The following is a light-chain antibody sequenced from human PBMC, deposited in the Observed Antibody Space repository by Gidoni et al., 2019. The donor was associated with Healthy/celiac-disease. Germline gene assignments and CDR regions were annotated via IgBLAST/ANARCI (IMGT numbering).Light chain of an antibody. J-gene: IGLJ3*02. CDR1: SSDVGGYND. CDR2: EVS. V-gene: IGLV2-14*01. Sequence: QSALTQPASVSGSPGRSITISCTGTSSDVGGYNDVSWYQQHPGKAPKLMIYEVSNRPSGVPDRFSGSKSGNTASLTISGLQAEDEADYYCSSYTSSSTPLVFGGGTKLTVL. CDR3: SSYTSSSTPLV.